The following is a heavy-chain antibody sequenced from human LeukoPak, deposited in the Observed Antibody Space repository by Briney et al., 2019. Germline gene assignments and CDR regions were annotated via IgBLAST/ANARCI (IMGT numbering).Heavy chain of an antibody. V-gene: IGHV3-74*01. D-gene: IGHD5-12*01. CDR3: IRTLIVATSPYMDV. CDR1: GFTFSSYW. Sequence: GGSLRLSCAASGFTFSSYWMHWARQAPGKGLVWVSRVNSDGTGTTYADSVEGRFTISRDNAKNTVYLQMNSLRAEDTAIYYCIRTLIVATSPYMDVWGKGTTVTVSS. CDR2: VNSDGTGT. J-gene: IGHJ6*03.